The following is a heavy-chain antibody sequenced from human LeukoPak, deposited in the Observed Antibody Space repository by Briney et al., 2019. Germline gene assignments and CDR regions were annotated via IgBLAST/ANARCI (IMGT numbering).Heavy chain of an antibody. D-gene: IGHD6-13*01. CDR3: ARVGSSWYWDDY. CDR2: IFHGETT. V-gene: IGHV4-38-2*01. CDR1: DYSVASAYY. J-gene: IGHJ4*02. Sequence: SETLSLTCAVSDYSVASAYYWGWIRQFPGKELEWIGSIFHGETTYYNPSLESRVTISVDPSKNQFSLRLTSVTAADTAVYYCARVGSSWYWDDYWGQGTLVTVSS.